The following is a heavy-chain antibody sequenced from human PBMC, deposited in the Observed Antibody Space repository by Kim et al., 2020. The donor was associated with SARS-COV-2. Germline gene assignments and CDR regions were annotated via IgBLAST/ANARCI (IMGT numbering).Heavy chain of an antibody. D-gene: IGHD5-18*01. CDR2: INTNTGNP. V-gene: IGHV7-4-1*02. CDR1: GYTFTSYA. Sequence: ASVKVSCKASGYTFTSYAMNWVRQAPGQGLEWMGWINTNTGNPTYAQGFTGRFVFSLDTSVSTAYLQISSLKAEDTAVYYCARVKGSVDTATFLKKYYYYGMDVWGQGTTVNVSS. J-gene: IGHJ6*02. CDR3: ARVKGSVDTATFLKKYYYYGMDV.